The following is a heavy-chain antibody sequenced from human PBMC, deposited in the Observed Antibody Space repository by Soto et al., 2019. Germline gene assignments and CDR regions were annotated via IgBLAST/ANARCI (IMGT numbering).Heavy chain of an antibody. D-gene: IGHD6-13*01. V-gene: IGHV4-31*02. CDR3: ARESSESSSWYSYYYYYGMDV. Sequence: RGDCRSIKQQPPGKGLEWIGYIYYSGSTYYNPSLKSRVTISVDTSKNQFSLKLSSVTAADTAVYYCARESSESSSWYSYYYYYGMDVWGQGTTVTVS. CDR1: RGDC. J-gene: IGHJ6*02. CDR2: IYYSGST.